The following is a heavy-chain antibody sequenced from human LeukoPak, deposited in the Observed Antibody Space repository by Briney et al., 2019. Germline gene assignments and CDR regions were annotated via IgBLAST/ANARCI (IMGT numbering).Heavy chain of an antibody. Sequence: GGSLRLSCAASGFTFSSYAMSWVRQAPGKGLEWVSAISGSGGSTYYADSVKGRFTISRDNSKNTLYLQMNSLRAEDTAVYYCAKALYSSSSFLKPGFDYWGQGTLVTVSS. D-gene: IGHD6-6*01. CDR1: GFTFSSYA. J-gene: IGHJ4*02. V-gene: IGHV3-23*01. CDR3: AKALYSSSSFLKPGFDY. CDR2: ISGSGGST.